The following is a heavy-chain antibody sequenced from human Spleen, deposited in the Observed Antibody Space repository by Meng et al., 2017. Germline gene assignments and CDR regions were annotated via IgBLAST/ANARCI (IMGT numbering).Heavy chain of an antibody. CDR2: IGHSGIT. D-gene: IGHD6-19*01. CDR3: VRSSGWVRTGFDP. V-gene: IGHV4-39*01. J-gene: IGHJ5*02. CDR1: GGSISTSGYY. Sequence: QVQLQESGPVLVKPSEALSLTCSVSGGSISTSGYYWGWIRQPPGKGLEWIGSIGHSGITYYTPSLKSRVTVSIDTSKSQFSLKLTSVTAADTAVYYCVRSSGWVRTGFDPWGQGTLVTVSS.